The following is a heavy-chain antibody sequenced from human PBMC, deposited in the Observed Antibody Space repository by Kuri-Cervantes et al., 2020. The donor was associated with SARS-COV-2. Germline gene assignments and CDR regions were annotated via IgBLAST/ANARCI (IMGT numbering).Heavy chain of an antibody. V-gene: IGHV4-34*01. D-gene: IGHD6-13*01. CDR1: GGSFSGYY. CDR2: INHSGST. J-gene: IGHJ4*02. CDR3: ARVLGIAGGFDY. Sequence: ESLKISCAVYGGSFSGYYWSWIRQPPGKGLEWIGEINHSGSTNYNPSLKSRVTISVDTSKNQFSLKLSSVTAEDTAVYYCARVLGIAGGFDYWGQGTLVTVSS.